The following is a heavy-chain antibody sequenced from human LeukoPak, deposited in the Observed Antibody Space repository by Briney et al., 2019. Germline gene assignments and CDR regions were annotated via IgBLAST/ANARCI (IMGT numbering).Heavy chain of an antibody. Sequence: GRSLRLSCTASGFTFGDYAMSWVRQAPGKGLEWVGFIRSKAYGGTTEYAASVKGRFTISRDDSKSIAYLQMNSLKTEGTAVYYCTRGDSSGYWPPFDYWGERSLVTVSS. CDR1: GFTFGDYA. V-gene: IGHV3-49*04. J-gene: IGHJ4*02. CDR3: TRGDSSGYWPPFDY. CDR2: IRSKAYGGTT. D-gene: IGHD3-22*01.